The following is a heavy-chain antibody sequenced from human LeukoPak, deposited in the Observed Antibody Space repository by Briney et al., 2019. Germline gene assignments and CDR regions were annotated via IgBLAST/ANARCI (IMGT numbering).Heavy chain of an antibody. V-gene: IGHV4-34*01. D-gene: IGHD6-13*01. CDR1: GGSFSGYY. CDR2: TNHSGST. J-gene: IGHJ4*02. Sequence: SETLSLTCAVYGGSFSGYYWSWIRQPPGKGLEWIGETNHSGSTNYNPSLKSRVTISVDTSKNQFSLKLSSVTAADTAVYYCARGKNKAAAPLDYWGQGTLVTVSS. CDR3: ARGKNKAAAPLDY.